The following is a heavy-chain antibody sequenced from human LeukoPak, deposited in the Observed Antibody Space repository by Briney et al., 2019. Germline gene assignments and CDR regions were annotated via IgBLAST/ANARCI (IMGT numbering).Heavy chain of an antibody. CDR3: ATWITMIVVVTSY. CDR2: IYYSGST. D-gene: IGHD3-22*01. J-gene: IGHJ4*02. Sequence: PSETLSLTCAVYGGSFSGYYWSWIRQPPGKGLEWIGSIYYSGSTYYNPSLKSRVTISVDTSKNQFSLKLSSVTAADTAVYYCATWITMIVVVTSYWGQGTLVTVSS. V-gene: IGHV4-34*01. CDR1: GGSFSGYY.